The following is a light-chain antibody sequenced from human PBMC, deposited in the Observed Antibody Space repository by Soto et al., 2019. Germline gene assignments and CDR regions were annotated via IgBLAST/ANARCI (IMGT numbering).Light chain of an antibody. CDR3: QQYNNWPPWYT. Sequence: EIVRTQSPATLSVSPGERATLSCRASQSVSSNLAWYQQKPGQAPRLLIYGASTRATGIPARFSGSGSGTEFTLTISSLQSEDFAVYYCQQYNNWPPWYTFGQGTKLEIK. CDR1: QSVSSN. V-gene: IGKV3-15*01. J-gene: IGKJ2*01. CDR2: GAS.